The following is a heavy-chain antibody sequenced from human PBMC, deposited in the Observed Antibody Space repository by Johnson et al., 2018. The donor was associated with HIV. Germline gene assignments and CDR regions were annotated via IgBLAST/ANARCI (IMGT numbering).Heavy chain of an antibody. D-gene: IGHD1-1*01. V-gene: IGHV3-11*04. CDR2: ISSSGSAI. Sequence: QVQLVESGGGLVKPGGSLRLSCTASGFTFNDYYMTWVRQAPGEGLEWVSYISSSGSAIYYADSVKGRFTMSRDNAKNPMFLQMNSLGADETAVYYCARSRNYACDIWGQGTMVTVAS. J-gene: IGHJ3*02. CDR3: ARSRNYACDI. CDR1: GFTFNDYY.